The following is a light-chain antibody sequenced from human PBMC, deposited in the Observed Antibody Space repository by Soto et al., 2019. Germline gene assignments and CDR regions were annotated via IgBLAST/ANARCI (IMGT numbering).Light chain of an antibody. V-gene: IGKV1-5*03. CDR2: KAS. CDR3: QQYNSYPWT. CDR1: QSISSW. J-gene: IGKJ1*01. Sequence: DLQMTQSPSTLSASVGDRVTITCRASQSISSWLAWYQQKPGKAPKLLIYKASSLESGVPSRFSGSGSGKEFTLTISSLQPDDFATYYCQQYNSYPWTFGQGTKGKIK.